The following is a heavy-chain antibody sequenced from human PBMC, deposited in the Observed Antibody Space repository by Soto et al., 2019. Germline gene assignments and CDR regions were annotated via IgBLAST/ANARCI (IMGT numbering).Heavy chain of an antibody. CDR3: AKVAGGPTIAAARFDY. CDR2: ISGSGANT. Sequence: EGQMLESGGGLVQPGGSLRLSCAASGFTFGSHAMSWVRQAPGKGLEWVSGISGSGANTYYANSVKGRFTISRDNSKNTLYLQMNTLRAEDTAVYYCAKVAGGPTIAAARFDYWGQGTLVTVSS. J-gene: IGHJ4*02. D-gene: IGHD6-13*01. V-gene: IGHV3-23*01. CDR1: GFTFGSHA.